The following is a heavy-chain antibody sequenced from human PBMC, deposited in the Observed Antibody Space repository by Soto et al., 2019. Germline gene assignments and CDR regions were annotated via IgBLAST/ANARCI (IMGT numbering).Heavy chain of an antibody. J-gene: IGHJ4*02. CDR2: INPNGGST. V-gene: IGHV1-46*01. CDR1: GYTFTSFY. D-gene: IGHD7-27*01. Sequence: QVQLVQSGAEVENPGASVKLSCKASGYTFTSFYIHWVRQAPGQGLEWMAIINPNGGSTNYAPNLQGRVTLTRDTSTNTVYIELSSLGSEDTAVYYCARGLTSGDYWGQGTLVTVSS. CDR3: ARGLTSGDY.